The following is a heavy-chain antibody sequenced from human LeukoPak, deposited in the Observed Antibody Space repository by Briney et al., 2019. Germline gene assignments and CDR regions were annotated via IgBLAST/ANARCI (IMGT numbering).Heavy chain of an antibody. CDR3: ASRTQQHPPFYYMDV. CDR1: GGSISSSSYY. CDR2: IYYSGST. D-gene: IGHD6-13*01. J-gene: IGHJ6*03. Sequence: KPSETLSLTCTVSGGSISSSSYYWGWIRQPPGKGLEWIGSIYYSGSTYYNPSLKSRVTISVDTSKNQFSLKLRSVTAADTAVYYCASRTQQHPPFYYMDVWGKGTTVTVSS. V-gene: IGHV4-39*01.